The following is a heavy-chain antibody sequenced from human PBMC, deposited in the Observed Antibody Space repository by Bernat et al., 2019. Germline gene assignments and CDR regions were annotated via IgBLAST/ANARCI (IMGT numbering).Heavy chain of an antibody. D-gene: IGHD3-16*01. CDR3: APPTLGY. CDR1: GFTFSSNA. Sequence: EVLLLESGGGLAQPGGSLRLSCAASGFTFSSNAMTWVRQAPGKGLEWVSSISGSGGSTHYADSVRGRFTISRDNSKSTLYLQMNSLTAEDTAVYYCAPPTLGYWGQGTLVTVSS. J-gene: IGHJ4*02. CDR2: ISGSGGST. V-gene: IGHV3-23*01.